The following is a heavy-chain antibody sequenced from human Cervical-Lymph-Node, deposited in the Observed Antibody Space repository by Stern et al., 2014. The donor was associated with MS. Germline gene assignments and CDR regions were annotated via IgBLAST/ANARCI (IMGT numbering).Heavy chain of an antibody. CDR1: GGTFSSYA. Sequence: QVQLMQSGAEVKKPGSSVKVSCKASGGTFSSYAISWMRHAPGQGLAWMGGVIPIFGTANKEQKFQGRVTITADESTSTAYMELSSLRSEDTAVYYCARGELKEGLVRGMDVWGQGTTVTVSS. D-gene: IGHD1-26*01. CDR3: ARGELKEGLVRGMDV. J-gene: IGHJ6*02. V-gene: IGHV1-69*12. CDR2: VIPIFGTA.